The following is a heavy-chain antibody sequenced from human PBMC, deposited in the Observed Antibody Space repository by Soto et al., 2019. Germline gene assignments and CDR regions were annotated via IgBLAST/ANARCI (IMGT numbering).Heavy chain of an antibody. Sequence: VQLLESGGGLGQHGGSLRLSCAASGFTFSNYATNWDRQAPGPGLERDSGIHCSGAGPYYAAAVKGRFAISRDNSKTTLYLQMNSLSADDTAVYYCAKFRGFYHYYGMDVWGQGTTVTVSS. CDR1: GFTFSNYA. J-gene: IGHJ6*02. V-gene: IGHV3-23*01. CDR3: AKFRGFYHYYGMDV. CDR2: IHCSGAGP.